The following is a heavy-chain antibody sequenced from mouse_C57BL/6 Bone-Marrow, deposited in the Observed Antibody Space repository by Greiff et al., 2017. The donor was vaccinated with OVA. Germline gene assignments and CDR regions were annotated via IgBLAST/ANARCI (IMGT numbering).Heavy chain of an antibody. CDR3: ARKPPGYYGSSYWYFDV. CDR1: GFSLTSYG. CDR2: IWSGGST. Sequence: VQLQQSGPGLVQPSQSLSITCTVSGFSLTSYGVHWVRQSPGKGLEWLGVIWSGGSTDYNAAFISRLSISKDNSKSQVFFKMNSLQADDTAIYYCARKPPGYYGSSYWYFDVWGTGTTVTVSS. J-gene: IGHJ1*03. V-gene: IGHV2-2*01. D-gene: IGHD1-1*01.